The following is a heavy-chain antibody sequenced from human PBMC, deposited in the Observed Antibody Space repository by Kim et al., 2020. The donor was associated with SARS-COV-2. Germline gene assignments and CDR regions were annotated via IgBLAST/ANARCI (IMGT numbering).Heavy chain of an antibody. CDR3: AKDDDYGDYEGVFRY. Sequence: GGSLRLSCAASGFTFSSYGMHWVRQAPGKGLEWVAVISYDGSNKYYADSVKGRFTISRDNSKNTLYLQMNSLRAEDTAVYYCAKDDDYGDYEGVFRYWGQGTLVTVSS. CDR2: ISYDGSNK. CDR1: GFTFSSYG. D-gene: IGHD4-17*01. J-gene: IGHJ4*02. V-gene: IGHV3-30*18.